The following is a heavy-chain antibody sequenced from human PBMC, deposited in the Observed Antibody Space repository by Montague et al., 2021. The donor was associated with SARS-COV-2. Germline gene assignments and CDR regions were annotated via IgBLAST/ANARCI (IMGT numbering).Heavy chain of an antibody. Sequence: SLRLSCAASGFNFGNYEMTWVRQAPGEGLEWVANIKRDGREIYYADSVKGRFTISRDNAKNSVYLQMNSLRVEDAAVYYCARASSGLDARDLWGHGTTVTVSS. CDR2: IKRDGREI. J-gene: IGHJ6*02. CDR1: GFNFGNYE. D-gene: IGHD2-8*01. V-gene: IGHV3-7*01. CDR3: ARASSGLDARDL.